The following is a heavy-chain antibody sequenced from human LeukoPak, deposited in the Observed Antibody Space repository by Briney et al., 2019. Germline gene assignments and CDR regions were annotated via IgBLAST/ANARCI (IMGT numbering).Heavy chain of an antibody. CDR1: GFPFSSYW. V-gene: IGHV3-7*04. Sequence: GSLRLSCVASGFPFSSYWMTWVRQAPGKGLEWVANIKQDGSKKSYVDSVKGRFTISRDNAKNSMYLQMNSLRAEDTAIYYCTRVGYIDEGIDYWGQGTLVTVSS. CDR2: IKQDGSKK. D-gene: IGHD5-24*01. CDR3: TRVGYIDEGIDY. J-gene: IGHJ4*02.